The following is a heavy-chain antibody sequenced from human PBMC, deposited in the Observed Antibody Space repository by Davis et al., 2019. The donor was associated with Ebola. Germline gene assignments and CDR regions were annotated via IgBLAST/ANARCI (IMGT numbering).Heavy chain of an antibody. Sequence: GESLKISCAASGFTFSSYAMSWVRQAPGKGLEWVSAISGSGGSTYYADSVKGRFTISRDNSKNTLYLQMNSLRAEDTAVYYCAKAMVQGVMIDYWGQGTLVTVSS. V-gene: IGHV3-23*01. CDR1: GFTFSSYA. CDR2: ISGSGGST. J-gene: IGHJ4*02. CDR3: AKAMVQGVMIDY. D-gene: IGHD3-10*01.